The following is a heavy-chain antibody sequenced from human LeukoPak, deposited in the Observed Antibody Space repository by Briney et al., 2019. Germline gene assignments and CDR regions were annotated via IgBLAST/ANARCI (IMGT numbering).Heavy chain of an antibody. J-gene: IGHJ4*02. D-gene: IGHD1-1*01. Sequence: ASLKVSCKASGYTFTSYSITWVRQAPGQGLEWMAWISTFNGNTKYAQKSQGRVTMTTDTSTSTAYMELRSLRSDDTAVYYCARGNWNDPKVHSDYWGQGTLVTVSS. CDR2: ISTFNGNT. CDR1: GYTFTSYS. CDR3: ARGNWNDPKVHSDY. V-gene: IGHV1-18*01.